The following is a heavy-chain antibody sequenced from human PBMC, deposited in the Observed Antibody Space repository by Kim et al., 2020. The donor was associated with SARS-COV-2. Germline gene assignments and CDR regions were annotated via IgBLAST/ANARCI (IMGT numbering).Heavy chain of an antibody. J-gene: IGHJ6*02. CDR3: AKDNKRVQLGMDV. D-gene: IGHD2-2*01. V-gene: IGHV3-9*01. Sequence: YADSVKGRFTSSRDNTKNSLYLQMNSLRAEDTALYYCAKDNKRVQLGMDVWGQGTTVTVSS.